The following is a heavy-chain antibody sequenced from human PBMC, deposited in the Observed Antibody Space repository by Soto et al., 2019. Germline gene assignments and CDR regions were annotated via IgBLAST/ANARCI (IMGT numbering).Heavy chain of an antibody. CDR1: DGSISPNY. CDR3: ARMGAYYQALDS. V-gene: IGHV4-59*08. J-gene: IGHJ4*02. CDR2: IYYAGTT. Sequence: QVQLQESGPGLVKPSETLSLRGTVSDGSISPNYWTWIRQPPGKGLEWIGYIYYAGTTTYNPSLKSRVSISVDTSKNEVSLKLASVTAADTAVYYCARMGAYYQALDSWGQGTLVTVSS. D-gene: IGHD3-22*01.